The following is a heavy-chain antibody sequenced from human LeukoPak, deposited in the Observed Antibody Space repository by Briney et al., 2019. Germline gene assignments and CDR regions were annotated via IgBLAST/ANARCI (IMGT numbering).Heavy chain of an antibody. Sequence: SETLSLTCTVSGGSLSSYYWSWIRQPPGKGLEWIGYIYYSGSTNYNPFLKSRVTISVDTSKNQFSLKLSSVTAADTAVYYCARGESYYDSSGYYYAPYFQHWGQGTLVTVSS. V-gene: IGHV4-59*01. D-gene: IGHD3-22*01. CDR1: GGSLSSYY. CDR2: IYYSGST. J-gene: IGHJ1*01. CDR3: ARGESYYDSSGYYYAPYFQH.